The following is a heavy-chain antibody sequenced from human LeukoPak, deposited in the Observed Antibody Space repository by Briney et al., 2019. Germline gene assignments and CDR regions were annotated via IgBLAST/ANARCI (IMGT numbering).Heavy chain of an antibody. Sequence: GGSLRLSCAASGFTFSSYGMHWVRQAPGKGLEWVAVISYDGSNKYYADSVKGRFTISRDNSKNTLYLQMNSLRAEDTAVYYCAKDSDIEDFWSGRGHYGMDVWGQGTTVTVSS. V-gene: IGHV3-30*18. J-gene: IGHJ6*02. CDR2: ISYDGSNK. D-gene: IGHD3-3*01. CDR1: GFTFSSYG. CDR3: AKDSDIEDFWSGRGHYGMDV.